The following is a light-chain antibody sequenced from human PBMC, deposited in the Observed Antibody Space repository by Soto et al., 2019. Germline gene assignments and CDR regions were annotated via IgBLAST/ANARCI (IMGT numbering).Light chain of an antibody. CDR1: NSNIGGHT. CDR2: SNN. CDR3: AAWDDSLNGVV. J-gene: IGLJ3*02. Sequence: VLTQSPSASGTPGQTITISCSGGNSNIGGHTASWYQHVSGTAPRLLIYSNNRRPSGVPDRFSGSQSGASASLAISGLQSDDEAYYHCAAWDDSLNGVVFGGGTKVTVL. V-gene: IGLV1-44*01.